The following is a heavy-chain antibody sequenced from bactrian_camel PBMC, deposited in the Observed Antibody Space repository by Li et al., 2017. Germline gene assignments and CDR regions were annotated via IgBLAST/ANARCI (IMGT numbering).Heavy chain of an antibody. CDR3: VVDYEFCLAYSMPKATY. Sequence: VQLVESGGGSVQAGGSLRLSCAASGVTYSSYCMGWFRQAPGKQREAIGVIYPGSGSTWYADSMKGRFSITSDNAKNSVYLQMNSLKPEDTAMYYCVVDYEFCLAYSMPKATYWGQGTQVTVS. J-gene: IGHJ4*01. CDR2: IYPGSGST. D-gene: IGHD3*01. CDR1: GVTYSSYC. V-gene: IGHV3S40*01.